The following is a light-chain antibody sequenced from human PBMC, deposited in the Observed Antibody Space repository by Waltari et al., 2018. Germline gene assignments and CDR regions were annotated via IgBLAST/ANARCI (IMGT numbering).Light chain of an antibody. CDR1: RPDVGDYNY. CDR2: DVT. J-gene: IGLJ3*02. V-gene: IGLV2-14*03. CDR3: CSYAGRSTWV. Sequence: QSSLTQPASVSGSPGQSITISCPGARPDVGDYNYVSWYKQIPGKAPRVIIYDVTKRPSGVSNRSACCESGNSASLSMSGLQAEDEAHYYCCSYAGRSTWVFGGGTKVTVL.